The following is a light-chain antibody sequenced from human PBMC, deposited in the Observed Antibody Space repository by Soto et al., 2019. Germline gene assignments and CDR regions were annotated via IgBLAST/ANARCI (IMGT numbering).Light chain of an antibody. J-gene: IGKJ1*01. CDR3: QQSYTTPWT. V-gene: IGKV1-39*01. CDR1: QNINNY. CDR2: AAS. Sequence: DLLLTQSPSSLSASVGDRVTITCRASQNINNYLIWFQRKPGEAPKLLIYAASILRSGVPSRFGGTGSGTDFTLTISSLQPEECATYSCQQSYTTPWTFGQGTKVEI.